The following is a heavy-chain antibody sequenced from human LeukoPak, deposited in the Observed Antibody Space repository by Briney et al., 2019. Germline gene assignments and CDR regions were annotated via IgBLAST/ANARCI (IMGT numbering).Heavy chain of an antibody. D-gene: IGHD6-19*01. Sequence: PGGSLRLSCAASGFTFSSYAMSWVRQAPGKGLEWASAISGSGGSTYYADSVKGRFTISRDNSKNTLYLQMNSLRAEDTAVYYCAKAKAVAGLYYYYYYYGMDVWGQGTTVTVSS. CDR1: GFTFSSYA. CDR3: AKAKAVAGLYYYYYYYGMDV. CDR2: ISGSGGST. V-gene: IGHV3-23*01. J-gene: IGHJ6*02.